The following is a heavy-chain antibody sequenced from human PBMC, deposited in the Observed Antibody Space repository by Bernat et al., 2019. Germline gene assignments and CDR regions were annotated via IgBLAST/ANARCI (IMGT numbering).Heavy chain of an antibody. D-gene: IGHD5-12*01. CDR3: ARDKDGGYAFDY. CDR2: LLGNGAHP. CDR1: GFTFSTYD. V-gene: IGHV3-64*01. Sequence: EVELVESGGGLVQPGGSLRLSCTASGFTFSTYDMHWVRQTPGKGLEYVSSLLGNGAHPQYANSVKGRFTISRDNSKNTLYLQMGSLRPEDTAMYYCARDKDGGYAFDYWGQGTLVTVSS. J-gene: IGHJ4*02.